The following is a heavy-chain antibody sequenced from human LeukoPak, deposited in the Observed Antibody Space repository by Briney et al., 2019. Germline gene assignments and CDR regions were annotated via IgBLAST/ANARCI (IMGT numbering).Heavy chain of an antibody. CDR1: GFTFDDYG. J-gene: IGHJ6*03. CDR3: ARSRRLDCSSTSCYILYYYYMDV. Sequence: GGSLRLSCAASGFTFDDYGMSWVRQAPGKGLEWVSGINWNGGSTGYADSVKGRFTISRDDAKNSLYLQMNSLRAEDTALYYCARSRRLDCSSTSCYILYYYYMDVWGKGTTVTVSS. CDR2: INWNGGST. V-gene: IGHV3-20*04. D-gene: IGHD2-2*02.